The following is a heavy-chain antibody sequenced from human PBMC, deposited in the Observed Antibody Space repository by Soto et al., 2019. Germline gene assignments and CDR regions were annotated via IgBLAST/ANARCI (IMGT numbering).Heavy chain of an antibody. J-gene: IGHJ6*02. CDR2: SIPIFGTA. V-gene: IGHV1-69*01. CDR1: GGTFSAYS. CDR3: GTGRHNRKLSNNYGLKV. D-gene: IGHD2-21*01. Sequence: QVQLVQSGAEARKPGSSVKVSCKASGGTFSAYSISWVRQAPGQGLKWMGGSIPIFGTANYAQKFQGRVTITAEEPTSTTYMSLRSLTPGDTAVYYRGTGRHNRKLSNNYGLKVGGQGATASV.